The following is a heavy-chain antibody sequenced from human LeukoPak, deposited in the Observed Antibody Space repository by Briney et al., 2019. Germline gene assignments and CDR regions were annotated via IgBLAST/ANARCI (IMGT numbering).Heavy chain of an antibody. V-gene: IGHV1-2*02. CDR1: GYTFTGYY. CDR2: INPNSGGT. D-gene: IGHD6-19*01. J-gene: IGHJ4*02. CDR3: ARDGGDHSSGWFYFDY. Sequence: ASVKVSCKASGYTFTGYYMHWVRQATGQGLEWMGWINPNSGGTNYAQKFQGRVTMTRDTSISTAYMELSRLRSDDTAVYYCARDGGDHSSGWFYFDYWGQGTLVTVSS.